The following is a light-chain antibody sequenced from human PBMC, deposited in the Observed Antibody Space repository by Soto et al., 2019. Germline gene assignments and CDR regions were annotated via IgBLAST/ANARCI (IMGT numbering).Light chain of an antibody. Sequence: QSAVTQPPSASGTPGQRVTISCSGSTSNIGTNYVSWYQQFPGTAPKLLIHSNNRRPSGGPEPFSASKFGTSATLAISGVRYEGGAYYYCPVRDGTLSGVFGGGTKLTVL. J-gene: IGLJ3*02. CDR2: SNN. CDR1: TSNIGTNY. V-gene: IGLV1-47*02. CDR3: PVRDGTLSGV.